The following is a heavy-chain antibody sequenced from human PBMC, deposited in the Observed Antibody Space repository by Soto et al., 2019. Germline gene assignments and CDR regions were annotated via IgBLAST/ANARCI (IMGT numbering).Heavy chain of an antibody. CDR2: IRSRSSTI. D-gene: IGHD2-2*02. CDR1: GFTFSSYS. V-gene: IGHV3-48*01. Sequence: EVQLVESGGGLVQPGGSLRLSCAASGFTFSSYSMNWVRKAPGKGLEWVSYIRSRSSTIHYADSVKGRFTISRDNGKTSLYLHMNSMRAEDTAVYYCARDLVSPTIPDYWGQGTLVTVSS. CDR3: ARDLVSPTIPDY. J-gene: IGHJ4*02.